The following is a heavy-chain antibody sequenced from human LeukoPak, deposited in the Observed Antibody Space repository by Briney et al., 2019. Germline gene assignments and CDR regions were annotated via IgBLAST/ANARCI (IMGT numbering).Heavy chain of an antibody. CDR2: IYTSGST. Sequence: SETLSLTCTVSGGSISGGSYYWSWIRQPAGKGLEWIGRIYTSGSTNYNPSLKSRVTISVDTSKNQFSLKLSSVTAADTAVYYCARDLEERDAFDIWGQGTMVTVSS. V-gene: IGHV4-61*02. D-gene: IGHD3-3*01. CDR1: GGSISGGSYY. CDR3: ARDLEERDAFDI. J-gene: IGHJ3*02.